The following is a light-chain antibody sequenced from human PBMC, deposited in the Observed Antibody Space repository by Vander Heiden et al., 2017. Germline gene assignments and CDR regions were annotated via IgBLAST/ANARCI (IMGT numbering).Light chain of an antibody. CDR2: KAS. Sequence: DIQMTQSPSTLSASVGDRVTITCRASQTISSWLAWYQQKPGKAPKLLIYKASSLESGVPSRFSGSGSGTEFTLTISSLQPDDFATYYCQQYSSYARGLTFGGGTKVEIK. CDR3: QQYSSYARGLT. CDR1: QTISSW. J-gene: IGKJ4*01. V-gene: IGKV1-5*03.